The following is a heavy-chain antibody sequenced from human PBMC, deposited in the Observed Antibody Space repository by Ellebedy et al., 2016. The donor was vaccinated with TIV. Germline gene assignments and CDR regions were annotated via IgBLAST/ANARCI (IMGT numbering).Heavy chain of an antibody. Sequence: MPSETLSLTCTVSGGSISSSSYYWGWIRQPPGKGLEWIGSIYYSGSTYYNPSLKSRVTISVDTSKNQFSLKLSSVTAADTAVYYCARETVGATLPRTFDYWGQGTLVTVSS. D-gene: IGHD1-26*01. V-gene: IGHV4-39*07. CDR2: IYYSGST. CDR1: GGSISSSSYY. CDR3: ARETVGATLPRTFDY. J-gene: IGHJ4*02.